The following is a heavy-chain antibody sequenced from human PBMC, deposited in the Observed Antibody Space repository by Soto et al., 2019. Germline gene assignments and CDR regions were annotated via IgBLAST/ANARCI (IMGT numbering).Heavy chain of an antibody. J-gene: IGHJ4*02. D-gene: IGHD1-1*01. V-gene: IGHV3-74*01. Sequence: EVQLVEFGGGLVQPGGSLRLSCAASGFSLSSHWMHWVRHAPGTGLVWVSRITGDGSSTAYADSVRGRFTMFRDNAKNTLSRQMNSLTAEDTGVYHCARDRPDVEPHVDQPMFDYWGQGTVVTVAS. CDR3: ARDRPDVEPHVDQPMFDY. CDR2: ITGDGSST. CDR1: GFSLSSHW.